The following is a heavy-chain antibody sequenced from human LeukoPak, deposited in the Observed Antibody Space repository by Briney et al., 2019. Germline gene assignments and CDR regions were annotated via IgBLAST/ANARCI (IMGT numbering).Heavy chain of an antibody. CDR3: ARDGDAATQYFQH. V-gene: IGHV3-64*01. D-gene: IGHD6-25*01. J-gene: IGHJ1*01. CDR1: GFTFSSYA. CDR2: ISSNGGST. Sequence: VGSLRLSCAASGFTFSSYAMHWVRQAPGKGLEYVSAISSNGGSTYYANSVKGRFTISRDNSKNTLYLQMGSLRAEDMAVYYCARDGDAATQYFQHWGQGTLVTVSS.